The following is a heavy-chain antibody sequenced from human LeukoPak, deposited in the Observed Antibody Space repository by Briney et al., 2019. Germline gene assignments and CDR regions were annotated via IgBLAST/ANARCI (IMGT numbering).Heavy chain of an antibody. CDR3: VSFYETY. J-gene: IGHJ4*02. V-gene: IGHV3-74*01. CDR2: INSDGSWT. Sequence: HSGVSLRLSCAASGNYWMHWVRQAPGKGLVWVSHINSDGSWTSYADSVKGRFTISKDNAKNTVYLQMNSLRAEDTAVYYCVSFYETYWGRGTLVTVSS. CDR1: GNYW. D-gene: IGHD2/OR15-2a*01.